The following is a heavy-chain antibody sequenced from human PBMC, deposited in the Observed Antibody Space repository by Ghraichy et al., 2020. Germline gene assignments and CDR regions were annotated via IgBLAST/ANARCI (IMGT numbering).Heavy chain of an antibody. CDR3: ARELYYYDSSGSHYYFDY. Sequence: SETLSLTCTVSGGSISSGGYYWSWIRQHPGKGLEWIGYIYYSGSTYYNPSLKSRVTISVDTSKNQFSLKLSSVTAADTAVYYCARELYYYDSSGSHYYFDYWGQGTLVIVSS. CDR1: GGSISSGGYY. D-gene: IGHD3-22*01. CDR2: IYYSGST. V-gene: IGHV4-31*03. J-gene: IGHJ4*02.